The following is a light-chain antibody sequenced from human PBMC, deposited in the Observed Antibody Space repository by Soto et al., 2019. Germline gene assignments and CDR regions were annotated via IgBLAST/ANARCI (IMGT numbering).Light chain of an antibody. CDR3: QQRSNWPPRYT. CDR2: DAS. CDR1: QSVSTY. Sequence: EIVSTQSPATLSLSPGERATLSCRASQSVSTYLVWLQQKPGQAPRLLIYDASNRATGIPARFSGSGSGRDFTLTISSLEPEDFAVYYCQQRSNWPPRYTFGQGTKVDIK. J-gene: IGKJ2*01. V-gene: IGKV3-11*02.